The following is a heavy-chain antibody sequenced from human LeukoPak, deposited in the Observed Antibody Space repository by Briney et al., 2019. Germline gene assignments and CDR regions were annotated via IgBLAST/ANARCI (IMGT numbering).Heavy chain of an antibody. Sequence: GASVKVSCKASGYTFTEYYMDWVRQAPGQGREWMGWIDPVGGGTNYAQMFQGRVTMTRDTSISTAYMELSSLRSDDTAIYYCARVSGRSGPFEYWGQGTLVTVSS. J-gene: IGHJ4*02. CDR2: IDPVGGGT. V-gene: IGHV1-2*02. CDR1: GYTFTEYY. D-gene: IGHD3-3*01. CDR3: ARVSGRSGPFEY.